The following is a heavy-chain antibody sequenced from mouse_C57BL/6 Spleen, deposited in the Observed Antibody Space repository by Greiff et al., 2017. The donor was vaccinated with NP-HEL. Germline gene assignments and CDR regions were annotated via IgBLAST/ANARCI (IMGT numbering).Heavy chain of an antibody. V-gene: IGHV1-64*01. D-gene: IGHD6-1*01. CDR1: GYTFTSYW. CDR2: IHPNSGST. CDR3: ARSSKGFAY. J-gene: IGHJ3*01. Sequence: QVQLQQSGAELVKPGASVKLSCKASGYTFTSYWMHLVKQRPGQGLEWIGMIHPNSGSTNYNEKFKSKATLTVDKSSRTAYMQLSSLTAEDSAVYYCARSSKGFAYWGQGTLVTVSA.